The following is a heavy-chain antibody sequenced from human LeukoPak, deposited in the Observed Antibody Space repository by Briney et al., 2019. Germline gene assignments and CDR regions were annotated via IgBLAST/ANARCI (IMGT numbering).Heavy chain of an antibody. J-gene: IGHJ6*03. V-gene: IGHV4-59*12. CDR2: FYYSGST. Sequence: PSETLSLTCTVSGGSISSYYWSWIRQPPGKGLEWIGYFYYSGSTNYNPSLKSRVTISVDTSKNQFSLKLSSVTAADTAVYYCAGYCSSTSCSGYYYYMDVWGKGTTVTVSS. D-gene: IGHD2-2*01. CDR3: AGYCSSTSCSGYYYYMDV. CDR1: GGSISSYY.